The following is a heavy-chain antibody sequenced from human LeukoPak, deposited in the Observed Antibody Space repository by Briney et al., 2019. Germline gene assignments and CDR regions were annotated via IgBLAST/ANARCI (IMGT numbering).Heavy chain of an antibody. CDR3: AKDPSAVPRETQY. V-gene: IGHV3-23*01. Sequence: GGSLRLSCAASGFTFSSYAMSWVRQAPGKGLEWVSAISASGGSTYYTDSVKGRFTISRDNSKNTLYLQMNSLRAEDTAVYYCAKDPSAVPRETQYWGQGTLVTVSS. J-gene: IGHJ4*02. D-gene: IGHD6-13*01. CDR1: GFTFSSYA. CDR2: ISASGGST.